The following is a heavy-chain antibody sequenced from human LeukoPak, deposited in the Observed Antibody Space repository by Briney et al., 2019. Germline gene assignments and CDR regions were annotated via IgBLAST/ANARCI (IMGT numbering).Heavy chain of an antibody. V-gene: IGHV3-23*01. CDR1: GFIYNYYD. D-gene: IGHD6-19*01. Sequence: GGSLRLSCAAYGFIYNYYDRRGVRQAQGKGVEGGTGMSGIDGSTYYADSVNCPFSISRDISMNTLFLQITSLRAEDTAVYYCAKSGYSSGWFRAFDIWGQGTLVTVSS. CDR3: AKSGYSSGWFRAFDI. CDR2: MSGIDGST. J-gene: IGHJ3*02.